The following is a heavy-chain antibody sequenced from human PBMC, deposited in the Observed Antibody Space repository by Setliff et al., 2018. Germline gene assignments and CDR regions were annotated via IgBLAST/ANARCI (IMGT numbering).Heavy chain of an antibody. CDR1: GGSISHHY. CDR3: ARQKNYYDYVWGSYRYYPFDY. D-gene: IGHD3-16*02. V-gene: IGHV4-59*08. J-gene: IGHJ4*02. Sequence: SETLSLTCTVSGGSISHHYWSWIRQPPGKGLEWVGYMYNSGNTNYNPSLRRRVAISVDKSKNQFSLKLNSVTAADTAVYYCARQKNYYDYVWGSYRYYPFDYWGQGTLVTVSS. CDR2: MYNSGNT.